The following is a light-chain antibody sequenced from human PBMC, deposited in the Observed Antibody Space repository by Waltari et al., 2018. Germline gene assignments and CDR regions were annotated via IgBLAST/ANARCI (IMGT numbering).Light chain of an antibody. CDR3: SSRTDTHVL. CDR2: EDN. J-gene: IGLJ7*01. V-gene: IGLV3-27*01. CDR1: VLTKYN. Sequence: SYELTQPPSVSVSLGQTAKITCSGDVLTKYNSHWYQQKPGRAPLLVIYEDNKRPSEVPGRFSSSSSGTTVTLTINGAQTEDEADYFCSSRTDTHVLFGGGTRLAV.